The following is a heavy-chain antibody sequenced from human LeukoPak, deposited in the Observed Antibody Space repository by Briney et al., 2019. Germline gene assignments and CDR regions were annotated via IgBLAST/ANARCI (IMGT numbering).Heavy chain of an antibody. CDR3: ARFEGGAPDY. J-gene: IGHJ4*02. D-gene: IGHD3-10*01. CDR1: GDRVSTNSGA. CDR2: TYYRSRWHF. Sequence: SLTLSLTCAISGDRVSTNSGAWNWIRQSPSRGLEWLGRTYYRSRWHFDYTASVNSRISINPDTSKNEFSLELKSVTADDTAVYYCARFEGGAPDYWGQGTLVTVSS. V-gene: IGHV6-1*01.